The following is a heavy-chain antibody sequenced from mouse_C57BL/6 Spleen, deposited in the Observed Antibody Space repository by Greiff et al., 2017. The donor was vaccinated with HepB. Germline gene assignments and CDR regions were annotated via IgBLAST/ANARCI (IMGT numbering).Heavy chain of an antibody. Sequence: EVQVVESGEGLVKPGGSLKLSCAASGFTFSSYAMSWVRQTPEKRLEWVAYISSGGDYIYYADTVKGRFTISRDNARNTLYLQMSSLKSEDTAMYYCTRGGGSYYYAMDYWGQGTSVTVSS. V-gene: IGHV5-9-1*02. CDR1: GFTFSSYA. D-gene: IGHD1-3*01. J-gene: IGHJ4*01. CDR2: ISSGGDYI. CDR3: TRGGGSYYYAMDY.